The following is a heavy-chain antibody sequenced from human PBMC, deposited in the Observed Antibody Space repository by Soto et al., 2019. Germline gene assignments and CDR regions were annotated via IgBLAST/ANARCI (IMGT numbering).Heavy chain of an antibody. V-gene: IGHV3-30*18. D-gene: IGHD3-22*01. CDR2: ISSDGGHK. CDR1: GFAFSNYG. J-gene: IGHJ3*02. Sequence: QVQLEESGGGVVQPGRSLRLSCVASGFAFSNYGMHWVRQAPGKGLEWVAVISSDGGHKNYADTLKGRFTISRDNSENTLSLQMNSLTAEDTAVYYCANDWRHIDSNGLHAFETCGQGTMVTVSS. CDR3: ANDWRHIDSNGLHAFET.